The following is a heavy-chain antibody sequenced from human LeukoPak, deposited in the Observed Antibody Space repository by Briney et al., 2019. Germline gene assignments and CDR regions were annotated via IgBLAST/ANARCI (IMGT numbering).Heavy chain of an antibody. D-gene: IGHD3-16*01. V-gene: IGHV3-11*01. Sequence: RTGGSLRLSCAASGFTFGDYYMSWIRQAPGKGLEWVSYISNNGNTIKEADSVKGRFTISMDNAQNSLFLQTKSLRAEDTAVYYCARYRVITNDYFDSWGQGTLVTVSS. J-gene: IGHJ4*02. CDR3: ARYRVITNDYFDS. CDR2: ISNNGNTI. CDR1: GFTFGDYY.